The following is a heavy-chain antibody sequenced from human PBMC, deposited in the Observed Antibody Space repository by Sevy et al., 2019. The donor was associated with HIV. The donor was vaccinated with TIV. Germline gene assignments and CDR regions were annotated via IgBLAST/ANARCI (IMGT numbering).Heavy chain of an antibody. CDR2: ISFDGSDK. D-gene: IGHD6-19*01. V-gene: IGHV3-30*03. CDR1: GFIFTDYW. Sequence: GGSLRLSCETSGFIFTDYWMSWVRQIPGKGLEWVAVISFDGSDKYYTDSVKGRFTISRDDSKNTLLLQVSSLRAEDTAVYYCARDAGYSTVWYPGYWGQGTLVTVSS. J-gene: IGHJ4*02. CDR3: ARDAGYSTVWYPGY.